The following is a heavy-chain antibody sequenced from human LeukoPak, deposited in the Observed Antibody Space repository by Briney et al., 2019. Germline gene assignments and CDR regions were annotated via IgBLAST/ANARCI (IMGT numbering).Heavy chain of an antibody. CDR2: ISAYNGNT. V-gene: IGHV1-18*01. CDR1: GYTFTSYG. J-gene: IGHJ3*02. D-gene: IGHD2-2*01. CDR3: ARFIVAVPAAMEPDAFDI. Sequence: ASVKVSCKASGYTFTSYGISWVRQAPGQGLEWMGWISAYNGNTNYAQKLQGRVTMTTDTSTSTAYMELRSLRSDDTAVYYCARFIVAVPAAMEPDAFDIWGQGTMVTVSS.